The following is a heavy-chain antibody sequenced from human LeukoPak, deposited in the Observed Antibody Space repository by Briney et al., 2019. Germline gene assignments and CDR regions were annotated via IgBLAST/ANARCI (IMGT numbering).Heavy chain of an antibody. D-gene: IGHD2-15*01. CDR3: ARQGSIWWYAWYFDL. Sequence: PSETLSLTCNVSGGSISSSKKYWGWIRQPPGKGLEWIGSIYYSGSTYYNPSLKSRVTISVDTSKNQFSLKLSSVTAADTAVYYCARQGSIWWYAWYFDLWGRGTLVTVSS. CDR2: IYYSGST. CDR1: GGSISSSKKY. J-gene: IGHJ2*01. V-gene: IGHV4-39*01.